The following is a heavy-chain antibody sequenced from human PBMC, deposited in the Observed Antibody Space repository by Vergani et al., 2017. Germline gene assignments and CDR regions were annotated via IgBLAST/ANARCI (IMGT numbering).Heavy chain of an antibody. CDR1: GGSFSGYY. Sequence: QVQLQQWGAGLLKPSETLSLTCAVYGGSFSGYYWSWIRQPPGKGLEWLGEINHSGITNYNPSLNSRVTISVDTSKNQFSLKLSSVTAAATAVYYCARDGVGIYGDPYYFDYWGQGTLVTVSS. D-gene: IGHD4-17*01. CDR2: INHSGIT. CDR3: ARDGVGIYGDPYYFDY. V-gene: IGHV4-34*01. J-gene: IGHJ4*02.